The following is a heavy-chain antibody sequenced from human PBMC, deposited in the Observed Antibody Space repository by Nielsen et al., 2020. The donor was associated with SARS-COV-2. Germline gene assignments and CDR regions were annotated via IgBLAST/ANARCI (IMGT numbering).Heavy chain of an antibody. D-gene: IGHD3-22*01. CDR3: ARGRSITMIVLDYFDY. CDR1: GYTFTSYG. CDR2: ISAYSGNT. J-gene: IGHJ4*02. Sequence: ASVKVSCKASGYTFTSYGISWVRQAPGQGLEWMGWISAYSGNTNYAQKLQGRVTMTTDTSTSTAYMELSSLRSEDTAVYYCARGRSITMIVLDYFDYWGQGTLVTVSS. V-gene: IGHV1-18*01.